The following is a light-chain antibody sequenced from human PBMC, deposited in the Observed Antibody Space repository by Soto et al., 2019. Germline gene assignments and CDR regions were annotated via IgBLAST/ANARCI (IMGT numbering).Light chain of an antibody. Sequence: QSALTQPPSASGSPGQSVTISCIGTSSDVGGYNYVSWYQQHPGKAPKLMINEVSKRPSGVPDRFSGSKSGNTASLTVSGLQAEDEADYYCCSYAGSNNRVFGGGTKLTV. CDR1: SSDVGGYNY. V-gene: IGLV2-8*01. CDR3: CSYAGSNNRV. CDR2: EVS. J-gene: IGLJ3*02.